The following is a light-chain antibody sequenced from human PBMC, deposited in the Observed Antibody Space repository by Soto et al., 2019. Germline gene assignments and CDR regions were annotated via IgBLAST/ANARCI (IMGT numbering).Light chain of an antibody. CDR1: STDFVSYNR. Sequence: QSALTQPPSVSGSPGQSVTISCTGTSTDFVSYNRVSWYQQPPGTAPKLIIYEASNRPSGVPDRFSGSKSGNTASLTISGLQAADEADYYCCSYGGDSTWVFGGGTKLTVL. J-gene: IGLJ3*02. CDR2: EAS. CDR3: CSYGGDSTWV. V-gene: IGLV2-18*02.